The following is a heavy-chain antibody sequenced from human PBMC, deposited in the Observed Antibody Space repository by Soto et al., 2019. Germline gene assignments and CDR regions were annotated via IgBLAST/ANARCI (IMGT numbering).Heavy chain of an antibody. D-gene: IGHD1-1*01. CDR1: GFTFSNAW. Sequence: GGSLRLSCAASGFTFSNAWMNWVRQAPGKGLEWVGRIKSKTDGGTTDYAAPVKGRFTISRDDSKNTLYLQMNSLKTEDTAVYYCTTAVWSQLNYYYGMDVWGQGTTVTVSS. V-gene: IGHV3-15*07. J-gene: IGHJ6*02. CDR2: IKSKTDGGTT. CDR3: TTAVWSQLNYYYGMDV.